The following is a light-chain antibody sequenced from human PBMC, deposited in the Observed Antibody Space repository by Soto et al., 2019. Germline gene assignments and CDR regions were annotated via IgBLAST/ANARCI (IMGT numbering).Light chain of an antibody. CDR3: QQYNNGPIPVLP. Sequence: EIVMTQSPATLSVSPGERATLSCRASQSVSSNLAWYQQKPGQAPRLLIYGASTRATGIPARVSGSGSGTEFTLTISSLQSEDFAVYYCQQYNNGPIPVLPFGGGTKVEIK. CDR2: GAS. V-gene: IGKV3-15*01. CDR1: QSVSSN. J-gene: IGKJ4*01.